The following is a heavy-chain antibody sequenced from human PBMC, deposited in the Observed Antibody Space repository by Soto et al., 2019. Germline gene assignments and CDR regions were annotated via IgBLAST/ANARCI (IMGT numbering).Heavy chain of an antibody. CDR3: ARVRTITIFGVVTTYMDV. J-gene: IGHJ6*03. CDR2: IYYSGST. CDR1: GGSICSYY. Sequence: PSETPSLTCTVCGGSICSYYWSWIRQPPGKGLEWIGYIYYSGSTNYNPSLKSRVTISVDTSKNQFSLKLSSVTAADTAVYYCARVRTITIFGVVTTYMDVWGKGTTVTVSS. D-gene: IGHD3-3*01. V-gene: IGHV4-59*01.